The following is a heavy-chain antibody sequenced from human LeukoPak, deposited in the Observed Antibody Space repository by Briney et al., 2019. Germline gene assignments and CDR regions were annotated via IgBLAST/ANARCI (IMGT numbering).Heavy chain of an antibody. V-gene: IGHV4-39*01. CDR2: INYRGIT. CDR1: GVSISSNDYY. J-gene: IGHJ5*02. Sequence: PSESLSLTCIVSGVSISSNDYYWAWIRQPPGEGLEWIGSINYRGITYYNPSLESRVTITVDTSKNQFSLKLNSVTPADTAVYYCVRARNWFELWGQGTLVTVSS. CDR3: VRARNWFEL.